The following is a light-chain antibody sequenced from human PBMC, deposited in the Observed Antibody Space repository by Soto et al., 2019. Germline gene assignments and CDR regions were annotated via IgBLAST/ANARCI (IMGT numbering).Light chain of an antibody. CDR3: ATWDDSLNGPV. Sequence: QSAVTQPPSASGTPGQRVTISCSGSSSNIGSNTVNWYQHLPGTAPKLLIDSHNQRPSGVPDRFSGSRSGTSASLAISGLQSEDEADYYCATWDDSLNGPVFGGGTKVTVL. CDR1: SSNIGSNT. J-gene: IGLJ3*02. V-gene: IGLV1-44*01. CDR2: SHN.